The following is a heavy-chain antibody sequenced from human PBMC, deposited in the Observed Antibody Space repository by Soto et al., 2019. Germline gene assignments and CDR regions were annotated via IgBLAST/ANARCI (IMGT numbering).Heavy chain of an antibody. J-gene: IGHJ4*02. V-gene: IGHV1-18*01. CDR2: ISAYNGNT. CDR3: GTSGGVSSSNWYAD. Sequence: QVQLVQSGAEVKKPGASVKVSCKASGYTFTGYGISWVRQAPGQGLEWMGWISAYNGNTNYAQKPQGRGTMTTDTSTSTADMEVRSLRSDDTAVYYCGTSGGVSSSNWYADWGQGTLVTVSS. D-gene: IGHD6-13*01. CDR1: GYTFTGYG.